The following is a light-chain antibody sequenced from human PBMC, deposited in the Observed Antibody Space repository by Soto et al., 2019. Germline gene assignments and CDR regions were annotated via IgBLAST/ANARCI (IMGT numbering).Light chain of an antibody. J-gene: IGKJ2*01. CDR1: QSLLHSDGETY. V-gene: IGKV2-24*01. Sequence: DIVLTPTPLSSPVTLGQPASISCRSSQSLLHSDGETYLSWLQQRPGQPPRLLIYQISNRFTGVPDRFSGSGAGTDFTLKISRVEAEDVGIYYCMQATKYPPYTFGQGTKLEIK. CDR2: QIS. CDR3: MQATKYPPYT.